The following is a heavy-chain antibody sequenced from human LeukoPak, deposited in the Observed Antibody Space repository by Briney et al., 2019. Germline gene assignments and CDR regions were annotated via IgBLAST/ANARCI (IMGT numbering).Heavy chain of an antibody. CDR1: GFTVSSNS. D-gene: IGHD1-1*01. CDR2: IYSGGNT. CDR3: AKDRWTEVDAFDI. J-gene: IGHJ3*02. Sequence: PGGSLRLSCTVSGFTVSSNSMSWVRQAPGKGLEWVSFIYSGGNTHYSDSVKGRFTISRDNSKNTLYLQMNSLRAEDTAVYYCAKDRWTEVDAFDIWGQGTMVTVSS. V-gene: IGHV3-53*01.